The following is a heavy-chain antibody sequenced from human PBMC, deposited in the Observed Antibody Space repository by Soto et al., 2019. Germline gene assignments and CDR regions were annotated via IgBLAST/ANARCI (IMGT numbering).Heavy chain of an antibody. CDR1: GGTFSSYA. D-gene: IGHD1-26*01. CDR2: IIPIFGTA. V-gene: IGHV1-69*06. Sequence: QVQLVQSGAEVKKPGSSVKVSCKASGGTFSSYAISWVRQAPGQGLEWMGGIIPIFGTANYEQKFQGRVTITADIPTSTAYREQSSLRSGDTVVYYCAEEGGVGATTGWDWGQGTLVTVSS. CDR3: AEEGGVGATTGWD. J-gene: IGHJ4*02.